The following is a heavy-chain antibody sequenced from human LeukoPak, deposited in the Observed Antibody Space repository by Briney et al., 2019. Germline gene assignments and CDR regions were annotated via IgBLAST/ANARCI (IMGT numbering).Heavy chain of an antibody. J-gene: IGHJ5*02. CDR2: IIPILGIA. V-gene: IGHV1-69*04. Sequence: SVKVSCKASGGTFSSYAISWVRQAPGQGLEWMGRIIPILGIANYAQKFQGRVTITADKSTSTAYMELSSLRSEDTAVYYCARDRGTYSNYLGGHPAWGQGTLVTVSS. CDR3: ARDRGTYSNYLGGHPA. CDR1: GGTFSSYA. D-gene: IGHD4-11*01.